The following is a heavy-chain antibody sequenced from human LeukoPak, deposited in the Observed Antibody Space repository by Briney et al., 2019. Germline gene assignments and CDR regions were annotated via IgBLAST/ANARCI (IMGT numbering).Heavy chain of an antibody. CDR1: GGSISSYY. D-gene: IGHD1-26*01. Sequence: SETLSLTCTVSGGSISSYYWSWIRQPPGKGLEWIGYIYYSGSTNYNPSLKSRVTISVDTSKNQFSLKLSSVTAADTAVYYCAREADIVGATNWFDPWGQGTLVTVSS. CDR3: AREADIVGATNWFDP. J-gene: IGHJ5*02. V-gene: IGHV4-59*01. CDR2: IYYSGST.